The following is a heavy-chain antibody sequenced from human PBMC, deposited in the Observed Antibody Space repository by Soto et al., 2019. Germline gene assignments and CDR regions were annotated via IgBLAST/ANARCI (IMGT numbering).Heavy chain of an antibody. CDR3: AREGGSIGGWFGRKFDS. Sequence: LSCTASGFSFSTHAMSWVRQAPGKGLEWVSSISSGGTTTFYAASVEGRFTISRDKSKNTLYLQMNSLRADDKAVYYCAREGGSIGGWFGRKFDSWGQGTQVTVSS. CDR2: ISSGGTTT. D-gene: IGHD6-19*01. CDR1: GFSFSTHA. J-gene: IGHJ4*02. V-gene: IGHV3-23*01.